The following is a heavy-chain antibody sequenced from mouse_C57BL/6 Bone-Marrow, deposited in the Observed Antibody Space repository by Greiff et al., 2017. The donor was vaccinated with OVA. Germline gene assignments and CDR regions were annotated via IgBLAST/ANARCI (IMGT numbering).Heavy chain of an antibody. CDR3: ARKGYYGSGHWYYDV. CDR2: INPNNGGT. J-gene: IGHJ1*03. CDR1: GYTFTDYN. V-gene: IGHV1-18*01. D-gene: IGHD1-1*01. Sequence: VQLQQSGPELVKPGASVKIPCKASGYTFTDYNMDWVKQSHGKSLEWIGDINPNNGGTIYNQKFKGKATLTVDKSSSTAYMELRSLTSEDTAVYYGARKGYYGSGHWYYDVWGTGTTVTVSS.